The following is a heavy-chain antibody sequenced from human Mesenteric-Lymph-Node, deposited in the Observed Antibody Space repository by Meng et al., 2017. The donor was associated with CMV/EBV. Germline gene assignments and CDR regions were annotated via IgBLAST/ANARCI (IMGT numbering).Heavy chain of an antibody. Sequence: YTFTEYYLHWVRQAPGQGLEWVGWINPNSGGTNYAPKFQGWVTMTRDTSTSTVYMEVSSLRSEDTAVYYCARAHDILTSYSEYYFDYWGQGTLVTVSS. J-gene: IGHJ4*02. V-gene: IGHV1-2*04. CDR1: YTFTEYY. CDR3: ARAHDILTSYSEYYFDY. D-gene: IGHD3-9*01. CDR2: INPNSGGT.